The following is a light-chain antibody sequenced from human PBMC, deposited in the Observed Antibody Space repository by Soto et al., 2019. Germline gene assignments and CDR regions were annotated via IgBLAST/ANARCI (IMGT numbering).Light chain of an antibody. Sequence: EKVMSHSLATLSVSEGERATLSCRSSQSVSSNLAWYQQKPGQAPRLLIYGASTRATGIPARFSGSGSGTEFTLTISSLQSEDFAVYYCQVYGPSPPITFGQGRLLEI. J-gene: IGKJ5*01. CDR2: GAS. V-gene: IGKV3-15*01. CDR3: QVYGPSPPIT. CDR1: QSVSSN.